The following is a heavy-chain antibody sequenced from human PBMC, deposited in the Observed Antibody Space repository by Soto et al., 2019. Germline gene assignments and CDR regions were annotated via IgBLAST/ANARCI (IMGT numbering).Heavy chain of an antibody. Sequence: GGSLRLSCAASGFTFDDYAMHWVRQAPGKGLEWVSGISWNSGSIGYADSVKGRFTISRDNAKNSLYLQMNSLRAEDTASYYCAKDRKNDFWSGPHDYWGQGTLVTVSS. CDR3: AKDRKNDFWSGPHDY. V-gene: IGHV3-9*01. J-gene: IGHJ4*02. D-gene: IGHD3-3*01. CDR1: GFTFDDYA. CDR2: ISWNSGSI.